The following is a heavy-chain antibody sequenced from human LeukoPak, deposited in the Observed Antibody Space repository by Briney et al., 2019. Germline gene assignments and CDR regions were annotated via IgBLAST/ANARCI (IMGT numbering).Heavy chain of an antibody. J-gene: IGHJ4*02. Sequence: GGSLRLSCAVSGFTFSNEAMGWVRQLRGGGLEWVSTISPGGGTTYYAESMKGRFTISRDISKTTLYLEMNSLRVEDTAVYYCTKARSGSSNWALQIFEYWGQGVLVTVSS. CDR2: ISPGGGTT. CDR1: GFTFSNEA. CDR3: TKARSGSSNWALQIFEY. D-gene: IGHD4-11*01. V-gene: IGHV3-23*01.